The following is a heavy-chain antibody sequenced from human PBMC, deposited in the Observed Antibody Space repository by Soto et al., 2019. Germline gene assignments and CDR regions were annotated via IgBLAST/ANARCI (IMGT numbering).Heavy chain of an antibody. CDR2: IYYSGST. CDR3: ARGELAYCGGDCYNNWFDP. J-gene: IGHJ5*02. D-gene: IGHD2-21*02. CDR1: GGSISSYY. V-gene: IGHV4-59*01. Sequence: SETLSLTCTVSGGSISSYYWSWIRQPPGKGLEWIGYIYYSGSTNYNPSLKSRVTISVDTSKNQFSLKMSSVTAADTAVYYCARGELAYCGGDCYNNWFDPWGQGTLVTSPQ.